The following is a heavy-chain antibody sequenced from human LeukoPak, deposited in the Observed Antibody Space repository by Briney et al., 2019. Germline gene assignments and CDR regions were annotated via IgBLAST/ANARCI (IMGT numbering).Heavy chain of an antibody. CDR2: MNPISGKT. Sequence: ASVKVSCKASGYTFTSYDINWVRQATGQGLEWMGWMNPISGKTGYAQKFQGRVTMTRNTSISTAYMELSSLKSEDTAVYYCARAGLGGSSGWYAFDYWGQGTLVTVSS. CDR3: ARAGLGGSSGWYAFDY. D-gene: IGHD6-19*01. J-gene: IGHJ4*02. CDR1: GYTFTSYD. V-gene: IGHV1-8*01.